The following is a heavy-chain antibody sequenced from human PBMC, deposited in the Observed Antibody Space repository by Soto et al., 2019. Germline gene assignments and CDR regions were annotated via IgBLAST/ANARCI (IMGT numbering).Heavy chain of an antibody. CDR2: VWYDGSKT. V-gene: IGHV3-33*01. CDR1: GFSLSSHG. CDR3: ARDLGYESRGYAYVDWCFEL. J-gene: IGHJ2*01. D-gene: IGHD3-22*01. Sequence: QVQLVESGGGVVQPGRSLRLTCEASGFSLSSHGMHWVRQAPGKGLEWVALVWYDGSKTYYPDSVKGRFTISRDNSKNTLYLQMNTLRDEDTAVYYGARDLGYESRGYAYVDWCFELWGRGTLVTVSS.